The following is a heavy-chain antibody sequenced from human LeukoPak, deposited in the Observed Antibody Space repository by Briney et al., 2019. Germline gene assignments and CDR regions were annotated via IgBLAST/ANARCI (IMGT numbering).Heavy chain of an antibody. J-gene: IGHJ6*02. CDR3: ARDQWLAYYYHGMDV. CDR2: ITNNGTTI. Sequence: GGSLRLSCAASGFXFSSYAINWVRQAPGKGLEWVSYITNNGTTIYYADPVKGRFTISRDNAENSLYLQMNSLRAEDTAIYYCARDQWLAYYYHGMDVWGQGTTVTVSS. CDR1: GFXFSSYA. V-gene: IGHV3-48*03. D-gene: IGHD6-19*01.